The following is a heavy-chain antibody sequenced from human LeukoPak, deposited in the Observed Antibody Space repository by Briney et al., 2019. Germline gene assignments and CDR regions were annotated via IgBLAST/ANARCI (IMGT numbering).Heavy chain of an antibody. V-gene: IGHV3-21*01. Sequence: GGSLRLSCAASGFSFSIYFMTWFRQAPGKGLEWVSSISRTSEYIHYADSVRGRFAISRDDAKNSVYLQMNSLRAEDTAVYFCAGGGDFDYWGQGILVTVSA. D-gene: IGHD3-16*01. J-gene: IGHJ4*02. CDR2: ISRTSEYI. CDR3: AGGGDFDY. CDR1: GFSFSIYF.